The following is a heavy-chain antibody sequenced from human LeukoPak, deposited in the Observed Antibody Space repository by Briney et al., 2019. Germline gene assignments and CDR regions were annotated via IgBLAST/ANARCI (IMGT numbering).Heavy chain of an antibody. V-gene: IGHV4-38-2*02. CDR1: GYSISSGYY. Sequence: SETLSLTCTVSGYSISSGYYWGWIRQPPGKGLEWIGYIYYSGSTNYNPSLKSRVTISVDTSKNQFSLRLSSVTAADTAVYYCARDHLRSPYYYDSSGYYAFDIWGQGTMVTVSS. CDR2: IYYSGST. J-gene: IGHJ3*02. CDR3: ARDHLRSPYYYDSSGYYAFDI. D-gene: IGHD3-22*01.